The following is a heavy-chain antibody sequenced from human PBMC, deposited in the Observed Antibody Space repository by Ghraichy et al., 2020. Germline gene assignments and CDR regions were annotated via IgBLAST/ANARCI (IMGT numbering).Heavy chain of an antibody. Sequence: SETLSLTCAVYGGSFSGYYWSWIRQPPGKGLEWIGEINHSGSTNYNPSLKSRVTISVDTSKNQFSLKLSSVTAADTAVYYCARRPNPLLWWGHWYFDLWGRGTLVTVSS. CDR1: GGSFSGYY. V-gene: IGHV4-34*01. D-gene: IGHD2-21*01. CDR3: ARRPNPLLWWGHWYFDL. CDR2: INHSGST. J-gene: IGHJ2*01.